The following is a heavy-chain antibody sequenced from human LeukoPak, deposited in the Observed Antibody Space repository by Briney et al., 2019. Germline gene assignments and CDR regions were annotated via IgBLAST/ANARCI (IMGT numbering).Heavy chain of an antibody. J-gene: IGHJ4*02. CDR2: ISGSGGST. CDR3: AKRIQSAMAMGY. V-gene: IGHV3-23*01. CDR1: GFTFSSYS. Sequence: GGSLRLSCAASGFTFSSYSMNWVRQAPGKGLEWVSDISGSGGSTYYADSVKGRFTISRDNSKNTMYLQMNSLRAEDTAVYYCAKRIQSAMAMGYWGQGTLVTVSS. D-gene: IGHD5-18*01.